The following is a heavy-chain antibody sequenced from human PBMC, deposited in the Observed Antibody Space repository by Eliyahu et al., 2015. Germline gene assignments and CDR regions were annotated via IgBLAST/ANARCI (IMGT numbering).Heavy chain of an antibody. CDR3: AKDFTTVTTPVYYYYGMDV. D-gene: IGHD4-17*01. CDR1: FDDYA. Sequence: FDDYAMHWVRQAPGKGLEWVSGISWNSGSIGYADSVKGRFTISRDNAKNSLYLQMNSLRAEDTALYYCAKDFTTVTTPVYYYYGMDVWGQGTTVTVSS. CDR2: ISWNSGSI. J-gene: IGHJ6*02. V-gene: IGHV3-9*01.